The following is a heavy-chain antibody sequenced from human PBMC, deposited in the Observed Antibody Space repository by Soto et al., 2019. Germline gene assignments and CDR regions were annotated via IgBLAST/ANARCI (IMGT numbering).Heavy chain of an antibody. CDR2: MFYSGSS. CDR3: ARGRIAAAGHWGGINWFDP. V-gene: IGHV4-39*01. CDR1: GGSIRSNSHY. J-gene: IGHJ5*02. Sequence: SETLSLTCTVSGGSIRSNSHYWGWIRQPPGKGLEWIGSMFYSGSSYYNPSLKSRVTISVDTSKNQFSLKLNSVTAADTAVYYCARGRIAAAGHWGGINWFDPWGQGTLVTVSS. D-gene: IGHD6-13*01.